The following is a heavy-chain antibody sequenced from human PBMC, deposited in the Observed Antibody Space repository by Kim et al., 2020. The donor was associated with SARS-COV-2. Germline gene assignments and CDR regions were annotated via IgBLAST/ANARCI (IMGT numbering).Heavy chain of an antibody. CDR2: IYYSGST. J-gene: IGHJ4*02. CDR3: ARLSPHSGYDYDY. CDR1: GGSISSSSYY. V-gene: IGHV4-39*01. D-gene: IGHD5-12*01. Sequence: SETLSLTCTVSGGSISSSSYYWGWIRQPPGKGLEWIGSIYYSGSTYYNPSLKSRVTISVDTSKNQFSLKLSSVTAADTAVYYCARLSPHSGYDYDYWGQGTLVTVSS.